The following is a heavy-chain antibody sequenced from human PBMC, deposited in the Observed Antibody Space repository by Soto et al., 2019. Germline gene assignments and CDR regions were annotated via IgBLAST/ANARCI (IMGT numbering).Heavy chain of an antibody. CDR1: GYTFTSYA. D-gene: IGHD6-13*01. V-gene: IGHV1-3*01. Sequence: ASVKVSCKASGYTFTSYAMHWVRQAPGQRLEWMGWINAGNGNTKYSQKFQGRVTITRDTSASTAYMELSSLRSEDTAVYYCARQGMRDLRDGMDVWGQGTTVTVSS. J-gene: IGHJ6*02. CDR2: INAGNGNT. CDR3: ARQGMRDLRDGMDV.